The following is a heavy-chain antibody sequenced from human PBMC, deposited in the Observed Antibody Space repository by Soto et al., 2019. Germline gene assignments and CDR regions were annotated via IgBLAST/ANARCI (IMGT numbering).Heavy chain of an antibody. CDR1: GGTFSRYS. CDR3: AREDRDRETGLVPAAIDGMDV. CDR2: IIPICGIA. D-gene: IGHD2-2*01. J-gene: IGHJ6*02. Sequence: QVQLVQSGAEVKKPGSSVKVSCKASGGTFSRYSITWVRQAPGHGLEWIGRIIPICGIASYAQKFQGRDTITEDESTSTAYMELSSLRSDDTAVYYCAREDRDRETGLVPAAIDGMDVWGQGTTVTVSS. V-gene: IGHV1-69*08.